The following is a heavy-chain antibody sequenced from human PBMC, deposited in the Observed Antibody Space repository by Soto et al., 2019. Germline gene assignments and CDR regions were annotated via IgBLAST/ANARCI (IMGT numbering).Heavy chain of an antibody. J-gene: IGHJ4*02. CDR1: GFSFSTYW. CDR3: AKGGHIDF. D-gene: IGHD3-16*01. Sequence: GGSLRLYCAASGFSFSTYWMSWVRQVPGTGLEWVANVKADGSETHYVDSVRGRFTISRDNAKTSLYLQVNSLRAEDTAVYYCAKGGHIDFCGQGTLVTVSS. V-gene: IGHV3-7*03. CDR2: VKADGSET.